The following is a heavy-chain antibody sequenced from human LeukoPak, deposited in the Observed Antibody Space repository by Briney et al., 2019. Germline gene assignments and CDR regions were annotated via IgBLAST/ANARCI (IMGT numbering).Heavy chain of an antibody. CDR3: ARDRNFLDV. J-gene: IGHJ6*04. Sequence: PGGSLILSCAASGFPLSSNYMSWVRQAPGKGLEWVSVIYSGGSTYYADSVKGRFTISRDNSKNTLYLQMNSLRAEDTAVYYCARDRNFLDVWGKGTTVTVSS. D-gene: IGHD2/OR15-2a*01. CDR1: GFPLSSNY. CDR2: IYSGGST. V-gene: IGHV3-53*01.